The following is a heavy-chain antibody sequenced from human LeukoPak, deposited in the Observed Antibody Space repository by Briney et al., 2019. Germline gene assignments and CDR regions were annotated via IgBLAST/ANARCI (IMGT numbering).Heavy chain of an antibody. CDR1: GYTFTGYY. CDR3: ARDYYDSGGYSVEYFQH. Sequence: ASVKVSCKASGYTFTGYYMHWVRQAPGQGLEWIGWINPNSGGTNYAQKFQGRVSMTRDTSISTAYMELSRLRSDDTAVYYCARDYYDSGGYSVEYFQHWGQGTLVTVSS. J-gene: IGHJ1*01. CDR2: INPNSGGT. D-gene: IGHD3-22*01. V-gene: IGHV1-2*02.